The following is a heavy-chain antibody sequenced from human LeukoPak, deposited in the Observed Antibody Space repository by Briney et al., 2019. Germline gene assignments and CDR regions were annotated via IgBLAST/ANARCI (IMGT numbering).Heavy chain of an antibody. CDR3: ARDDRSGGSCY. D-gene: IGHD2-15*01. Sequence: ASVKVSCKASGYTFTIYGISWVRQAPGQGLEWMGWINTYNGNTDYAQNLQGRVTMTTDTSTSTAYMELRSLRSDDTAIYYCARDDRSGGSCYWGQGTLVTVSS. V-gene: IGHV1-18*01. J-gene: IGHJ4*02. CDR1: GYTFTIYG. CDR2: INTYNGNT.